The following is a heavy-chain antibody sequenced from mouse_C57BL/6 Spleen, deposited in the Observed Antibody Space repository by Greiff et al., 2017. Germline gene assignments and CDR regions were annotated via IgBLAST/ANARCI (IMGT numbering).Heavy chain of an antibody. V-gene: IGHV1-26*01. CDR2: INPNNGGT. Sequence: EVQLQQSGPELVKPGASVKISCKASGYTFTDYYMNWVKQSHGKSLEWIGDINPNNGGTSYNQKFKGKATLTVDKSSSTAYMELRSLTSEDSAVYYCARDGCSSLFAYWGQGTLVTVSA. CDR3: ARDGCSSLFAY. CDR1: GYTFTDYY. D-gene: IGHD1-1*01. J-gene: IGHJ3*01.